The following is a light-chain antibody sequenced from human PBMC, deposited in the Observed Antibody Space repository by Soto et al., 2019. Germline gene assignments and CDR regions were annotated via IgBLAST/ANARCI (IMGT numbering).Light chain of an antibody. CDR2: KAS. CDR3: QQYSSYT. V-gene: IGKV1-5*03. Sequence: DIQMTQSPSTLSASVGDRVTITCRASQSISSWLAWYQQKPGKAPKLLIYKASSLESGVPSRFSGSGSGTEFTLTISRLQPDDFAAYYCQQYSSYTFGQGTKLELK. J-gene: IGKJ2*01. CDR1: QSISSW.